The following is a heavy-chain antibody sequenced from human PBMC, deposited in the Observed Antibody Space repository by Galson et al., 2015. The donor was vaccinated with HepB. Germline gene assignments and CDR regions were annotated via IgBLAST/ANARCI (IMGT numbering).Heavy chain of an antibody. V-gene: IGHV3-74*01. CDR3: AKELTWGASDY. J-gene: IGHJ4*02. Sequence: SLRLSCAASGFNFNNHWMHWVRQVPGRGLVWVSFINTDGSSTHYADSVRGRFTISRDNAKNTLYLQMNSLRVEDTAVYYCAKELTWGASDYWGQGALVTVSS. CDR2: INTDGSST. CDR1: GFNFNNHW. D-gene: IGHD1-26*01.